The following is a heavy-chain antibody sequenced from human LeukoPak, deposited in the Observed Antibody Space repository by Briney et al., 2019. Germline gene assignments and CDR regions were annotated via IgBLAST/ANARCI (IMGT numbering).Heavy chain of an antibody. Sequence: SETLSLTCTVSGGSISSYYWSWIRQPPGKGLEWIGYIYYSGSTNYNPSLKSRGTVSVDTSKNQFSLKLSSVTAADTAVYYCARRRSSGSWYFFDYWGQGTLVTVSS. CDR1: GGSISSYY. CDR2: IYYSGST. CDR3: ARRRSSGSWYFFDY. D-gene: IGHD6-13*01. J-gene: IGHJ4*02. V-gene: IGHV4-59*08.